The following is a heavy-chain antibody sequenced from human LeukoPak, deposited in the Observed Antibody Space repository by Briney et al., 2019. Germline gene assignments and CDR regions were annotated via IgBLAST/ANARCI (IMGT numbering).Heavy chain of an antibody. CDR3: ARDQNSSGWYWFDP. CDR2: ISSSSTYI. Sequence: PGGSLRLSCAASGFTFSSYAMNWVRQAPGKGLEWVSAISSSSTYIYYADSVKGRFTISRDNAKNSLYLQMNSLRAEDTAAYYCARDQNSSGWYWFDPWGQGTLVTVSS. D-gene: IGHD6-19*01. CDR1: GFTFSSYA. V-gene: IGHV3-21*01. J-gene: IGHJ5*02.